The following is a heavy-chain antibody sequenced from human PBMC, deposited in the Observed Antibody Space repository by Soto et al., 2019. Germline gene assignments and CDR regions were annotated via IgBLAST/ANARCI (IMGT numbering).Heavy chain of an antibody. CDR3: ARAFSSGWRNCYFDY. CDR1: GGSISSGGYY. V-gene: IGHV4-31*03. CDR2: IYYSGST. D-gene: IGHD6-19*01. Sequence: TLSLTCTVSGGSISSGGYYWSWIRQHPGKGLEWIGYIYYSGSTYCNPSLKSRVTISVDTSKNQFSLKLSSVTAADTAVYYCARAFSSGWRNCYFDYWGQGTLVTVSS. J-gene: IGHJ4*02.